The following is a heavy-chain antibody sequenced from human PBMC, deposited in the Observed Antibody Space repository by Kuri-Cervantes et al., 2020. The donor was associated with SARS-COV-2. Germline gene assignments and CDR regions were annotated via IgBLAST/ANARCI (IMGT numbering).Heavy chain of an antibody. CDR3: ARAGYSSSWNPFDY. J-gene: IGHJ4*02. D-gene: IGHD6-13*01. CDR1: GYSISSGYY. CDR2: IYHSGST. Sequence: SETLSLTCTVSGYSISSGYYWGWIRQPPGKGLEWIGSIYHSGSTYYNPSLKSRVTISVDTSKNQFSLKLSSVTAADTAVYYCARAGYSSSWNPFDYWGQGTLVTVSS. V-gene: IGHV4-38-2*02.